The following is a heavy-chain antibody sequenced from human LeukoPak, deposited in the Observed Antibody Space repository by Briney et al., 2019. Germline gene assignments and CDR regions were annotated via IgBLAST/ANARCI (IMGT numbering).Heavy chain of an antibody. CDR2: IYYSGST. CDR1: GGSISSYY. J-gene: IGHJ4*02. V-gene: IGHV4-59*01. D-gene: IGHD2-8*01. Sequence: SETLSLTCTVSGGSISSYYWSWIRQPPGKGLEGIGYIYYSGSTNYNPSLKSRVTISVDTSKNQFSLKLSSVTAADTAVYYCARDAMVKENPYFDYWGQGTLVTVSS. CDR3: ARDAMVKENPYFDY.